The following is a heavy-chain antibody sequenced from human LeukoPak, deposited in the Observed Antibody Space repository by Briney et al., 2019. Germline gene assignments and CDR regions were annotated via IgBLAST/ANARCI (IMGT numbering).Heavy chain of an antibody. Sequence: SETLSLTCNVSAGSISSYYWSWIRQPPGKGLEWIWSIYYSGSTNYNPSLKSRVTISVDTSKNQFSLKLSSVTAADTAVYYCARGTYYYDSSGIDWDYWGQGTLVTVSS. CDR1: AGSISSYY. D-gene: IGHD3-22*01. V-gene: IGHV4-59*01. J-gene: IGHJ4*02. CDR3: ARGTYYYDSSGIDWDY. CDR2: IYYSGST.